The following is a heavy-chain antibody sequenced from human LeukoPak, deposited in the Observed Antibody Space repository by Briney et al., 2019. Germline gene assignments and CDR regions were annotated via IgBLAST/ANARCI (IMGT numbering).Heavy chain of an antibody. V-gene: IGHV1-3*01. CDR3: ARESIEAAAAGSGNWFDP. J-gene: IGHJ5*02. D-gene: IGHD6-13*01. CDR2: INAGNGNT. CDR1: GYTFTSYA. Sequence: ASVKVSCTASGYTFTSYAMHWVRQAPGQRLEWMGWINAGNGNTKYSQKFQGRVTITRDTSASTAYMELSSLRSEDTAVYYCARESIEAAAAGSGNWFDPWGQGTLVTVSS.